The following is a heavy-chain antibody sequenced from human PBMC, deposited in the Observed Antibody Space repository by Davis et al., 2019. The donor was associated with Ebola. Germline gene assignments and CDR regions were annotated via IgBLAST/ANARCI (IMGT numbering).Heavy chain of an antibody. J-gene: IGHJ5*02. V-gene: IGHV3-33*01. Sequence: GGSLRLSCAAPGFPFTSTGLPWVPKVPGKGLEWVAAIWHDGSNKYYADSGKGRFTISRDNSKNTLYLQMNCLSAEDTAVYYCARDSSSWYFGYFDPWGQGTLVTVSS. D-gene: IGHD6-13*01. CDR1: GFPFTSTG. CDR2: IWHDGSNK. CDR3: ARDSSSWYFGYFDP.